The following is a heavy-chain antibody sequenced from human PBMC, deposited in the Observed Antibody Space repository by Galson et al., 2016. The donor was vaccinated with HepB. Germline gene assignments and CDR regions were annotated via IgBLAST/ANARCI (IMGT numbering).Heavy chain of an antibody. CDR2: TYYRSQWFN. J-gene: IGHJ6*02. CDR1: GDSVTSDITT. Sequence: CAISGDSVTSDITTWNWIRQPPSRGPEWLGRTYYRSQWFNEYAVSVKSRITINSDTSRNQFSLQLDSVTPDDTAAYFCTRGYMHTGMNVWGQGTTVTVSS. CDR3: TRGYMHTGMNV. V-gene: IGHV6-1*01. D-gene: IGHD5-18*01.